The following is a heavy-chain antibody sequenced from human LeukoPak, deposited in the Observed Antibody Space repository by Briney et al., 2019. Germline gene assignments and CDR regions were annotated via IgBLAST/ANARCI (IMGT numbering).Heavy chain of an antibody. CDR3: ARGHYYGSGSYYRLDY. CDR2: INHSGST. D-gene: IGHD3-10*01. J-gene: IGHJ4*02. CDR1: GGSFSGYY. V-gene: IGHV4-34*01. Sequence: SETLSLTCAVYGGSFSGYYWSWIRQPPGKGLEWIGGINHSGSTNYNPSLKSRVTISVDTSKNQFSLKLSSVTAADTAVYYCARGHYYGSGSYYRLDYWGQGTLVTVSS.